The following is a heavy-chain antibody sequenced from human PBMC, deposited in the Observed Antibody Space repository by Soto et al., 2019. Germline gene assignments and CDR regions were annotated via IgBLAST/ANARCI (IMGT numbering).Heavy chain of an antibody. D-gene: IGHD2-15*01. CDR1: GFTFSSYS. Sequence: GGSMRLSCAAAGFTFSSYSMNWVRQATGKGLESVSYISSSSNTIYYADSVKGRFTISRDNAKNSLYLQMNSLRAEDTAVYYCAKLPGRYCSGGSCVYWGQGTLVTVSS. CDR3: AKLPGRYCSGGSCVY. J-gene: IGHJ4*02. V-gene: IGHV3-48*01. CDR2: ISSSSNTI.